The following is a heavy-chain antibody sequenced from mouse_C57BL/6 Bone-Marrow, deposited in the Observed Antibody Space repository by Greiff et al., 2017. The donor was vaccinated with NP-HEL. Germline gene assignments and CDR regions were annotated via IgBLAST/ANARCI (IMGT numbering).Heavy chain of an antibody. CDR1: GYTFTSYW. CDR3: ARKVTTVVEYFDV. J-gene: IGHJ1*03. D-gene: IGHD1-1*01. CDR2: IHPNSGST. V-gene: IGHV1-64*01. Sequence: VQLQQPGAELVKPGASVKLSCKASGYTFTSYWMHWVKQRPGQGLEWIGMIHPNSGSTNYNEKFKSKATLTVDKSSSTAYMQLSSLTSEDSAVYYCARKVTTVVEYFDVWGTGTTVTVSS.